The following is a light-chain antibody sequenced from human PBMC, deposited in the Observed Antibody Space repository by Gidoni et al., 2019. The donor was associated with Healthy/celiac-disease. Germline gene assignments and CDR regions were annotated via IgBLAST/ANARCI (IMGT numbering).Light chain of an antibody. CDR1: RSDVGGYNY. CDR2: EVS. V-gene: IGLV2-8*01. Sequence: QSALTQPPSASGSPGQSVTISCTGTRSDVGGYNYVSGYQQHPGKATKLMIYEVSKRPSGVPDRFSGSKSGNTASRTVSGLQAEDEADYYCSSYAGSNNFVVFGGGTKLTVL. CDR3: SSYAGSNNFVV. J-gene: IGLJ2*01.